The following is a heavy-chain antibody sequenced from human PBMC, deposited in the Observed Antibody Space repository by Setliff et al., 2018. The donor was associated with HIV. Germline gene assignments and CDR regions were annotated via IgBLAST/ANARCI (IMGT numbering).Heavy chain of an antibody. CDR2: ISSNIIYI. CDR3: ARTSTTTGTTLNWFDP. J-gene: IGHJ5*02. D-gene: IGHD1-1*01. CDR1: GFTLSTYT. V-gene: IGHV3-21*01. Sequence: GGSLRLSCAASGFTLSTYTMNWVRQAPGKGLEWISSISSNIIYIYYADSVRGRFTTSRDNAKNSLYLQMNSLRVEDTAVYYCARTSTTTGTTLNWFDPWGQGTLVTVSS.